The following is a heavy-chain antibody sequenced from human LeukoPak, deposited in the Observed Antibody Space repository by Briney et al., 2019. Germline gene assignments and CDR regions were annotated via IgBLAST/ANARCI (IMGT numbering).Heavy chain of an antibody. J-gene: IGHJ1*01. D-gene: IGHD3-16*01. V-gene: IGHV3-11*01. CDR3: AKDSYDYVWGSHPQIGYFQH. Sequence: MTGGSLRLSCAASGFTFSDYYMSWIRQAPGKGLEWVSYISSSGSTIYYADSVKGRFTISRDNAKNSLYLQMNSLRAEDTAVYYCAKDSYDYVWGSHPQIGYFQHWGQGTLVTVSS. CDR2: ISSSGSTI. CDR1: GFTFSDYY.